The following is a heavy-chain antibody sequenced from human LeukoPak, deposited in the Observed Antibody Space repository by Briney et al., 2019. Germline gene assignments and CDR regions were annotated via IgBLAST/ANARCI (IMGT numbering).Heavy chain of an antibody. CDR3: AREVYYGSGRRFDL. D-gene: IGHD3-10*01. V-gene: IGHV3-48*01. CDR1: GFTFSNCS. CDR2: ISISGSFI. Sequence: GGSLRLSCAASGFTFSNCSMTWVRQAPGKGLEWLSYISISGSFIYYADSVKGRFTISRDNGRNSLHLQMNSLRAEDTAVYYCAREVYYGSGRRFDLWGQGTLVTVSS. J-gene: IGHJ4*02.